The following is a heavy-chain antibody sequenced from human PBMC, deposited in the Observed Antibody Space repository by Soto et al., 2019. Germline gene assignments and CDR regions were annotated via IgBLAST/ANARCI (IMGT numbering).Heavy chain of an antibody. CDR3: ARGRGYGYGIDY. Sequence: QVQLQESGPGLVKPSETLSLTCTVSGDSVSTGPSYWSWIRQPPGKGLECIAFIYNSETTYYNPSLRSRVTISVGTSNNQFSLKLSSVTAADTAVYYCARGRGYGYGIDYWGQGTLVTVSS. D-gene: IGHD5-18*01. J-gene: IGHJ4*02. CDR1: GDSVSTGPSY. V-gene: IGHV4-61*01. CDR2: IYNSETT.